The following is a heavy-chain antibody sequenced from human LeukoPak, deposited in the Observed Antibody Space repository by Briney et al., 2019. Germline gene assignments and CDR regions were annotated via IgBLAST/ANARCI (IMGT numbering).Heavy chain of an antibody. Sequence: GGSLRLSCAASGFTFSSYGMHWVRQAPGKGLEWVAVIWYDGSNKYYADSVKGRFTISRDNSKNTLYLQMSSLRAEDTAVYYCAGDRIYHYFDYWGQGTLVTVSS. J-gene: IGHJ4*02. V-gene: IGHV3-33*01. D-gene: IGHD5/OR15-5a*01. CDR3: AGDRIYHYFDY. CDR2: IWYDGSNK. CDR1: GFTFSSYG.